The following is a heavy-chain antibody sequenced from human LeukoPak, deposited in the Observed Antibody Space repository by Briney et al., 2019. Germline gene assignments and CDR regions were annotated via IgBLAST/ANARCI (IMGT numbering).Heavy chain of an antibody. J-gene: IGHJ4*02. CDR3: AREQGADPNFDY. V-gene: IGHV1-2*04. Sequence: ASVKVSCKASGYTFTGCYMHWVRQAPGQGLEWMAWINPNSGGTNYAQKFQGWVTMTRDTSISTAYMELSRLRSDDTAVYYCAREQGADPNFDYWGQGTLVTVSS. CDR1: GYTFTGCY. D-gene: IGHD6-19*01. CDR2: INPNSGGT.